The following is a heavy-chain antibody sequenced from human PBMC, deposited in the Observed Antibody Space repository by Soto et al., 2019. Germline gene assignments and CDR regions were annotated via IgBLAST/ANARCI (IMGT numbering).Heavy chain of an antibody. D-gene: IGHD2-2*01. Sequence: GASVKVSCKASGYTFTSYDINWVRQATGQGLEWMGWMNPNSGNTGYAQKFQGRVTMTRNTSISTAYMELSSLRSEDTAVYCCARCSSTSCYYSHWGQGTLVTVSS. V-gene: IGHV1-8*01. CDR2: MNPNSGNT. J-gene: IGHJ4*02. CDR3: ARCSSTSCYYSH. CDR1: GYTFTSYD.